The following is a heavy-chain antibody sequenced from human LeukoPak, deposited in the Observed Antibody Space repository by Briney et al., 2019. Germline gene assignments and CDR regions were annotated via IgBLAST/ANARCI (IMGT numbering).Heavy chain of an antibody. Sequence: SETLSLTCTVSGGSISSSSYYWGWVRQPPGKGLGWIGNFYYSGSTYYNPSRKSRVTISVNTSKNQFSLKLTSVTAADTAVYYCARHASVSGNWPRPLDYWGQGSLVTVSS. D-gene: IGHD6-19*01. CDR2: FYYSGST. CDR1: GGSISSSSYY. CDR3: ARHASVSGNWPRPLDY. V-gene: IGHV4-39*01. J-gene: IGHJ4*02.